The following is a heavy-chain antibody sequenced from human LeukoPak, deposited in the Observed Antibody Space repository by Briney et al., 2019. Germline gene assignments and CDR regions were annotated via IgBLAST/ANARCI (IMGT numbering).Heavy chain of an antibody. CDR2: ISGSGGST. V-gene: IGHV3-23*01. CDR3: AKGMTTVTTFGVDY. CDR1: GFTFSSYA. Sequence: PGGSLRLSCAASGFTFSSYAMSWVRQAPGKGLEWVSTISGSGGSTYYADSVKGRFTISRDNSKNTLYLQMNSLRAEDTAVYYCAKGMTTVTTFGVDYWGQGTLVTVSS. D-gene: IGHD4-17*01. J-gene: IGHJ4*02.